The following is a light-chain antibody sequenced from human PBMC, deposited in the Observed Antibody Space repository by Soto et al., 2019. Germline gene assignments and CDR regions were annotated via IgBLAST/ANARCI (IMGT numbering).Light chain of an antibody. CDR2: EVT. CDR1: STDVARYNY. Sequence: QSVLTQFASVSGSPGQSITISCTGTSTDVARYNYVSWYQQHPDKAPKLMIYEVTNRPSGVSNRFSGSKSGNTASLTISGLQAEDEADYYCSSYTSSSTAVFGTGTKVTVL. J-gene: IGLJ1*01. V-gene: IGLV2-14*01. CDR3: SSYTSSSTAV.